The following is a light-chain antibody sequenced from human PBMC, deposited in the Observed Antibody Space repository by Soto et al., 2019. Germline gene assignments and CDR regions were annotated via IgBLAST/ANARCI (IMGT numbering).Light chain of an antibody. J-gene: IGLJ3*02. CDR1: SSNIGAADD. CDR3: QSYAGSMSGWV. Sequence: QSVLTQPPSASGAPGQKVTISCTRSSSNIGAADDVPWYQHLPGTAPKLLIYGNNNRPSGVPDRFSGSKSGTSASLAISGLQAEDEADYYCQSYAGSMSGWVFGGGTQLTVL. V-gene: IGLV1-40*01. CDR2: GNN.